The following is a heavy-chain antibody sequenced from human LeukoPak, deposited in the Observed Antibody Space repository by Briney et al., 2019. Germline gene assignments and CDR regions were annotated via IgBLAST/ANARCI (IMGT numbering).Heavy chain of an antibody. CDR3: ARAGQGWQQLPLRNNWFDP. Sequence: PGGSLRLSCAASGFTFNNYAMSWVRQAPGKGLEWVSAISGSGGSTYYADSVKGRFTISRDNSKNTLYLQMNSLRAEDTAVYYCARAGQGWQQLPLRNNWFDPWGQGTLVTVSS. V-gene: IGHV3-23*01. CDR2: ISGSGGST. J-gene: IGHJ5*02. CDR1: GFTFNNYA. D-gene: IGHD6-13*01.